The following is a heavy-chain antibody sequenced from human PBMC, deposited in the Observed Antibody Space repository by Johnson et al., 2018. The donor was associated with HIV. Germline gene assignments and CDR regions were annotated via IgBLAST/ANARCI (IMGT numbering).Heavy chain of an antibody. V-gene: IGHV3-30*03. J-gene: IGHJ3*02. CDR2: ISYDGGHG. CDR1: GFTFSNYG. Sequence: VESGGGVVQPGKSLRLSCAASGFTFSNYGMHWVRQAPGKGLEWVAVISYDGGHGYYAEFVRGRFTISRDNSENTVYLQMDSLRAGDTAIYYCARARQGAVVKWGPGKMDAFDIWGQGTMVTISS. CDR3: ARARQGAVVKWGPGKMDAFDI. D-gene: IGHD4-23*01.